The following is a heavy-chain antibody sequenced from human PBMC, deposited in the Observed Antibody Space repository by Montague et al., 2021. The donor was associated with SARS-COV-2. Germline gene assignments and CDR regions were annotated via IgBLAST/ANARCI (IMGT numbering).Heavy chain of an antibody. CDR2: IDWDDDK. CDR3: ARIDIMTGYYAHGMAV. D-gene: IGHD3-9*01. V-gene: IGHV2-70*01. CDR1: GFSLSTSGMC. Sequence: PALVKPTQTLTLTCTFSGFSLSTSGMCVSWIRQPPGKALEWLALIDWDDDKYYSTSLKTRLTISKDTSKNQVVLTMTNMDPVDTATYYCARIDIMTGYYAHGMAVWGQGTKVTVSS. J-gene: IGHJ6*02.